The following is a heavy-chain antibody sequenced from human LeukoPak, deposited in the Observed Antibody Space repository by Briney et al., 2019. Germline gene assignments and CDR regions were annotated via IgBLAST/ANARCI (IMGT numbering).Heavy chain of an antibody. V-gene: IGHV1-69*05. CDR3: APSRYYYDSSGYYYFDY. D-gene: IGHD3-22*01. CDR2: IIPIFGTA. J-gene: IGHJ4*02. CDR1: GGTFGSYA. Sequence: GASVKVSCKASGGTFGSYAISWVRQAPGQGLEWMGRIIPIFGTANYAQKFQGRVTITTDESTSTAYMELSSLRSEDTAVYYCAPSRYYYDSSGYYYFDYWGQGTLVTVSS.